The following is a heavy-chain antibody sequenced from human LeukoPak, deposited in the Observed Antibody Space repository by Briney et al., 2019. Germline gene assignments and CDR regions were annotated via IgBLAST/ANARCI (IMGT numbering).Heavy chain of an antibody. Sequence: GGSLRLSCAASGFTFDDYGMTWVRQAPGKGLEWVSGINWNGGSTGYADSVKGRFTISRDNAKNSLYLQMNSLIAEDTALYYCARNRGSYYDISGYYGWGQGTLVTVSP. V-gene: IGHV3-20*04. CDR2: INWNGGST. CDR1: GFTFDDYG. CDR3: ARNRGSYYDISGYYG. D-gene: IGHD3-22*01. J-gene: IGHJ4*02.